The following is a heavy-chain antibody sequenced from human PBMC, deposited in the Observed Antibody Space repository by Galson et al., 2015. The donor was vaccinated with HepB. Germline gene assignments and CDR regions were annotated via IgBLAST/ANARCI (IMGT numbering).Heavy chain of an antibody. Sequence: SLRLSCAASGFTFSSYGMHWVRQAPGKGLEWVAVISYDGSNKYYADSVKGRFTISRDNSKNTLYLQMNSLRAEDTAVYYCAKLSSKGDPNYWGQGTLVTVSS. V-gene: IGHV3-30*18. J-gene: IGHJ4*02. CDR1: GFTFSSYG. CDR2: ISYDGSNK. D-gene: IGHD2-21*02. CDR3: AKLSSKGDPNY.